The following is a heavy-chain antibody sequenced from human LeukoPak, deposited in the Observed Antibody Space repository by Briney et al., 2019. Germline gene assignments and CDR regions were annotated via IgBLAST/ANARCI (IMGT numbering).Heavy chain of an antibody. D-gene: IGHD1-26*01. CDR2: IYYSGST. Sequence: PSETLSLTCTVSGGSISSYYWSWIRQPPGKGPEWIGYIYYSGSTNYNPSLKSRVTISVDTSKNQFSLKLSSVTAADTAVYYCARHAYFNSGSYWDYWGQGTLVTVSS. J-gene: IGHJ4*02. V-gene: IGHV4-59*08. CDR3: ARHAYFNSGSYWDY. CDR1: GGSISSYY.